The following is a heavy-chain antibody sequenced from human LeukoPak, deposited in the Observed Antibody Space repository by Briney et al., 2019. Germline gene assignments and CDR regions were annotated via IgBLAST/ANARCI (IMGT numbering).Heavy chain of an antibody. CDR1: GYTFNDYY. CDR3: ARGNYYGSGSLFDD. Sequence: ASVKVSREASGYTFNDYYMHWVRQAPGQGLELMGWIDPYSGGTNYAQKFQGRVTMTRDTSISTVYMELSRLTSDDTADYYCARGNYYGSGSLFDDWGQGTLVTVSS. D-gene: IGHD3-10*01. CDR2: IDPYSGGT. J-gene: IGHJ4*02. V-gene: IGHV1-2*02.